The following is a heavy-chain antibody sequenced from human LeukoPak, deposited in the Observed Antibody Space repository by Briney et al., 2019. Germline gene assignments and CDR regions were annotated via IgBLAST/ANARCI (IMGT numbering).Heavy chain of an antibody. CDR2: ISAYNGNT. V-gene: IGHV1-18*01. Sequence: ASVKVSCKASGYTFTSYGISWVRQAPGQGLEWMGWISAYNGNTNYAQKLQGRVTTTTDTSTSTAYVELRSLRSDDTAVYYCARRVAAAGDYYYGMDVWGQGTTVTVSS. J-gene: IGHJ6*02. CDR1: GYTFTSYG. D-gene: IGHD6-13*01. CDR3: ARRVAAAGDYYYGMDV.